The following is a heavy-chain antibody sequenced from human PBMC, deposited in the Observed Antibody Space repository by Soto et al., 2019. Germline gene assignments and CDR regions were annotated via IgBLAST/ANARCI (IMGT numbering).Heavy chain of an antibody. CDR3: ARGQVVAAQH. CDR1: GGSISSYY. V-gene: IGHV4-59*12. D-gene: IGHD2-15*01. J-gene: IGHJ4*02. CDR2: IYYSGNA. Sequence: SETLSLTCTISGGSISSYYWTWIRQSPGKGLEYIGYIYYSGNAYYNPSLRSRITISVDTSKKQFSLKLSSVTAADTAVYYCARGQVVAAQHWGQGTLVTVSS.